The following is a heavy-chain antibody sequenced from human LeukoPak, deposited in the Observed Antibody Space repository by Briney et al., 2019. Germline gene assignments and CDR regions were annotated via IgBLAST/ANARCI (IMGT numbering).Heavy chain of an antibody. V-gene: IGHV1-69*04. CDR1: GYTFTGYY. Sequence: SVKVSCKASGYTFTGYYMHWVRQAPGQGLEWMGRIIPILGIANYAQKFQGRVTITADKSTSTAYMELSSLRSEDTAVYYCAREDLWGQGTMVTVSS. CDR3: AREDL. CDR2: IIPILGIA. J-gene: IGHJ3*01.